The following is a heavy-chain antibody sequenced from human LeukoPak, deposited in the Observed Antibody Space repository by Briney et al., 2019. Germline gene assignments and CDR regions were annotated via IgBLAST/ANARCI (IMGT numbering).Heavy chain of an antibody. CDR1: GGSISSYY. CDR3: ARGSSPMTTADY. Sequence: SETLSLTCTVSGGSISSYYWSWIRQPPGKGLEWIGYIYYSGSTNYNPSLKSRVTISVDTSKNQFSLKLSSVTAADTAVYYCARGSSPMTTADYWGQGTLVTVSS. CDR2: IYYSGST. V-gene: IGHV4-59*12. D-gene: IGHD4-17*01. J-gene: IGHJ4*02.